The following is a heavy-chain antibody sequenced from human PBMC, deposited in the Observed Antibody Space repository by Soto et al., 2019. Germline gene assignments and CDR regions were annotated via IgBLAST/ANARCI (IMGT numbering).Heavy chain of an antibody. J-gene: IGHJ6*02. Sequence: QVQLVQSGAEVKKPGASVKVSCKASGYSITRYGISWVRQAPGQGLERMGWLNTDNGKTYYAQKLQGRVNMTTDTSTSIAYMGLRSLTSDDTALYYCARGITIGGVLNGVDVWGQGTTVTVSS. D-gene: IGHD3-16*01. CDR3: ARGITIGGVLNGVDV. V-gene: IGHV1-18*01. CDR2: LNTDNGKT. CDR1: GYSITRYG.